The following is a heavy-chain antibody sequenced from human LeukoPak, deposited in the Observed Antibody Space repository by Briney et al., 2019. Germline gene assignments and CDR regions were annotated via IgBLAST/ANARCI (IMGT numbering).Heavy chain of an antibody. CDR1: GFTFSDYY. CDR2: ISSSGSYV. D-gene: IGHD2-15*01. CDR3: AGPPPAAGPYYYYAMDV. J-gene: IGHJ6*02. Sequence: KPGGSLRLSCAASGFTFSDYYMSWIRQAPGKGLEWVSYISSSGSYVYYADSVKGRFTISRDNAKNSLYLQMNSLRAEDTAVYYCAGPPPAAGPYYYYAMDVWGQGTTVTVSS. V-gene: IGHV3-11*04.